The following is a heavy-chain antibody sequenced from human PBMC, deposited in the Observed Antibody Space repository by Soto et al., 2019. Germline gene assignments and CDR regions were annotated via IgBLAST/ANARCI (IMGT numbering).Heavy chain of an antibody. J-gene: IGHJ6*02. Sequence: SVKVSCKASGGTFSSYAINWVRQAPGQGLEWMGGIIPIFGTANYAQKFQGRVTITADESTSTAYMELSSLRSEDTAVYYCARDRKQQLVRGGMDVWGQGTTVTVSS. D-gene: IGHD6-13*01. CDR2: IIPIFGTA. CDR1: GGTFSSYA. V-gene: IGHV1-69*13. CDR3: ARDRKQQLVRGGMDV.